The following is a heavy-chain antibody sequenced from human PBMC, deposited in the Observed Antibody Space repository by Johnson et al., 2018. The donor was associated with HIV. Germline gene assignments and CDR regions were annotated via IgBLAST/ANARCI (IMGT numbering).Heavy chain of an antibody. J-gene: IGHJ3*02. Sequence: VQLVESGGGLVQPGGSLRLSCAVSGFSIRNFCMTWVRQAPGKGLEWVANIKEDGSEKNYVDSVKGRFTISRDNAKNSLYLQMNSLRAEDTAKYYCARDELYRMYALTALDIWGQGTMVIVSS. V-gene: IGHV3-7*05. CDR1: GFSIRNFC. CDR3: ARDELYRMYALTALDI. D-gene: IGHD2-15*01. CDR2: IKEDGSEK.